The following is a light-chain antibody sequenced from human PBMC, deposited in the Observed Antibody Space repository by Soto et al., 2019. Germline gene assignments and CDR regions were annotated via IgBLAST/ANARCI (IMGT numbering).Light chain of an antibody. V-gene: IGKV3-20*01. CDR2: GAS. Sequence: EIVLTQSPGTLSLSPGERATLSCRASQSVSSSYLAWYQQKPGQAPRLLIYGASSRATGIQDRFSGSGSGTDFTLTIRRLEPEDFAVYYCQQYGSSPQTVGQGTKVDIK. CDR1: QSVSSSY. CDR3: QQYGSSPQT. J-gene: IGKJ1*01.